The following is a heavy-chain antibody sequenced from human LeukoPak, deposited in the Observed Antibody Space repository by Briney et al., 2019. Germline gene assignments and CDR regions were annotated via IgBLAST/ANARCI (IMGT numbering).Heavy chain of an antibody. D-gene: IGHD3-9*01. CDR2: FDPEDGET. V-gene: IGHV1-24*01. CDR1: GYTLTELS. J-gene: IGHJ4*02. CDR3: ATVPRYYDILTGYSL. Sequence: VASVTVSCKVSGYTLTELSMHWVRQAPGKGLEWMGGFDPEDGETIYAQKFQGRVTMTEDTSTDTAYMELSSLRSEDTAVYYCATVPRYYDILTGYSLWGQGTLVTVSS.